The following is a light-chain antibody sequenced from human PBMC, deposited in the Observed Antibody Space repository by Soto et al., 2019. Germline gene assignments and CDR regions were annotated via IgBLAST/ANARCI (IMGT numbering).Light chain of an antibody. J-gene: IGLJ2*01. Sequence: QSALTQPPSASGSPGQSVTISCTGTSSDVGGYNFVSWYQQHPGKAPKLMIYEVSKRPSGVPDRFSGSKSGNAASLTVSELQAEDEADYYCSSYAGSKNFVFGGGTKLTVL. CDR2: EVS. CDR3: SSYAGSKNFV. V-gene: IGLV2-8*01. CDR1: SSDVGGYNF.